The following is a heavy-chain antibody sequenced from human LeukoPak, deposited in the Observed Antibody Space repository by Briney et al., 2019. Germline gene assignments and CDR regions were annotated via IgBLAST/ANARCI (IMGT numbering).Heavy chain of an antibody. CDR1: GFTFSSYS. D-gene: IGHD3-22*01. V-gene: IGHV3-30*02. J-gene: IGHJ4*02. CDR2: IRYDGSNK. Sequence: GGSLRLSCAASGFTFSSYSMNWVRQAPGKGLEWVAFIRYDGSNKYYADSVKGRFTISRDISKNTLSLQMNSLRAEDTAVYYCAKEPDYYDSSGTFDYWGQGTLVTVSS. CDR3: AKEPDYYDSSGTFDY.